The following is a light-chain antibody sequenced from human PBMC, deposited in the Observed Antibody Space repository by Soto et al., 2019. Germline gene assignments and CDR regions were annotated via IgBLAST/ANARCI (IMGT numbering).Light chain of an antibody. J-gene: IGLJ1*01. CDR3: SSYTSSSPRV. Sequence: QSALTQPASVSGSPGQSITISCTGTSSDVGGYNYVSWYQQHPGKAPKLMIYDVRDRPSGVSNRFSGSKSGNTASLTISGRQAEDEADYYCSSYTSSSPRVFGTGTKLTVL. CDR1: SSDVGGYNY. CDR2: DVR. V-gene: IGLV2-14*01.